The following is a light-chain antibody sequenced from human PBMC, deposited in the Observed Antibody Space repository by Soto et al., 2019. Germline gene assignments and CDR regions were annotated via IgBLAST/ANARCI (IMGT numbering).Light chain of an antibody. CDR3: QQYGSSPIT. Sequence: EIVLTQSPGTLSLSLGERATISCRASQSVSSSYLAWYKQKPGQAPRLLIYAASSRATGIPDRFSGSGSGTDFTLTIRSLEPEDFAVYYCQQYGSSPITFGQGTRLEIK. CDR2: AAS. J-gene: IGKJ5*01. CDR1: QSVSSSY. V-gene: IGKV3-20*01.